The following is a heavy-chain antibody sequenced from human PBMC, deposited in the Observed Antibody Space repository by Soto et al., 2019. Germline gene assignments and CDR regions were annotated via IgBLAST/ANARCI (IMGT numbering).Heavy chain of an antibody. CDR3: ARVVGSSSSGYYYYYYGMDV. Sequence: GGSLRLSCAASGFTFSSYGMHWVRQAPGKGLEWVAVIWYDGSNKYYADSVKGRFTISRDNSKNTLYLQMNSLRAEDTAVYYCARVVGSSSSGYYYYYYGMDVWGQGTTVTVSS. V-gene: IGHV3-33*01. CDR1: GFTFSSYG. CDR2: IWYDGSNK. D-gene: IGHD6-6*01. J-gene: IGHJ6*02.